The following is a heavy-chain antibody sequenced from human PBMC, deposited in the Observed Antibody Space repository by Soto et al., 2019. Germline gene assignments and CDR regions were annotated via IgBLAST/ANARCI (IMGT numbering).Heavy chain of an antibody. CDR3: ARHLGMDV. Sequence: ASVKVSCKASGYTFNRYQMHWVRQAPGEGLEWMGIINLSDGSTSYAQKLQGRVTMTRDTSTSTVYMELNSLRSEDTAVYYCARHLGMDVWGQGTTVTVSS. V-gene: IGHV1-46*02. CDR1: GYTFNRYQ. J-gene: IGHJ6*02. CDR2: INLSDGST.